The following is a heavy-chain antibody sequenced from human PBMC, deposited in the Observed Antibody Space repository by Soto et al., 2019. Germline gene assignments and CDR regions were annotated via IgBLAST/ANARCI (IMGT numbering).Heavy chain of an antibody. D-gene: IGHD2-21*01. Sequence: VQLVESGGGLVQPGGPLKLSCVASGLTFSASAMHWVRQASGKWLEWVGRIRNKADKYATVYAATVQGRFTISRDDSKSMAYLQMNSLKTEDTAVYYCCSHDARWGSCDYWGQGTLVTVSS. CDR1: GLTFSASA. CDR2: IRNKADKYAT. CDR3: CSHDARWGSCDY. J-gene: IGHJ4*02. V-gene: IGHV3-73*02.